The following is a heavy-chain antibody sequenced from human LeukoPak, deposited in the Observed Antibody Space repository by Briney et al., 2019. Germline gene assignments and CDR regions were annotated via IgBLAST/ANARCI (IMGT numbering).Heavy chain of an antibody. CDR1: GFIFSSFS. J-gene: IGHJ3*02. CDR2: ISSSSSTI. D-gene: IGHD2-2*01. V-gene: IGHV3-48*01. Sequence: GGSLRLSCAASGFIFSSFSMNWVRQAPGKGLEWVSYISSSSSTIYYADSVKGRFTISRDNGKNSLYLQMNSLRPEDTAVYYCAKVLPVVNDAFDIWGQGTMVTVSS. CDR3: AKVLPVVNDAFDI.